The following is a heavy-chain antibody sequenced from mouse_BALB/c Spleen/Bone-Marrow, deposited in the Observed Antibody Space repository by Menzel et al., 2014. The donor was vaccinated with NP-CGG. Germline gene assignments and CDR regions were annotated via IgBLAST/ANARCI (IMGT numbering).Heavy chain of an antibody. J-gene: IGHJ1*01. CDR2: IYPYNGVS. Sequence: VNVVESGPELVKPGASVMISCKASGYSFTGYYMHWVKQSHGNSLDWIGYIYPYNGVSSYNQKFKGKATLTVDKSSSTAYMELRSLTSDDSAVYYCESRGEYFDVWGAGTTVTVSS. V-gene: IGHV1-31*01. CDR1: GYSFTGYY. CDR3: ESRGEYFDV.